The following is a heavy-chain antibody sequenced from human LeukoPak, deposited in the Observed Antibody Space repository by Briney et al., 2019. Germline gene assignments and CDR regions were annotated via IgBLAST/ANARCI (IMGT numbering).Heavy chain of an antibody. V-gene: IGHV4-39*01. D-gene: IGHD6-13*01. CDR3: ARRGIAAAGTGDY. Sequence: SETLSLTCTVSGGSISSRSYYWGWIRQPPGKGLEWIGFIYYSGSAYYNPSLKSRVTISVDTSKNQFSLKLSSVTAADTAVYYCARRGIAAAGTGDYWGQGTLVTVSS. J-gene: IGHJ4*02. CDR2: IYYSGSA. CDR1: GGSISSRSYY.